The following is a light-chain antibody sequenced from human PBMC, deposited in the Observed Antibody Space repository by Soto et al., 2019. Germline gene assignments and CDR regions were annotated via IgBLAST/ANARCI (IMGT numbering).Light chain of an antibody. CDR1: RDVGSD. CDR2: AAS. J-gene: IGKJ1*01. CDR3: LQDYGDSWT. V-gene: IGKV1-6*01. Sequence: QMTQSPSSLSASVGEKIIITCRASRDVGSDVSWYQQKPGQAPKLLIYAASNLYTGVPSRFSGSRSGTEFTLTISSLQPENFASYYCLQDYGDSWTFGQGTKVEIE.